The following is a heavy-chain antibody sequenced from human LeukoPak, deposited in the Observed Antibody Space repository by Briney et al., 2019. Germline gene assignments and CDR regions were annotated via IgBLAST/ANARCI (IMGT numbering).Heavy chain of an antibody. V-gene: IGHV4-59*01. Sequence: SGTLSLTCTVSGGSISSYYWSWIRQPPGKGLEWIGYIYYSGSTNYNPSLKSRVTISVDTSKNQFSLKLSSVTAADTAVYYCARTVGVAAPFDYWGQGTLVTVSS. CDR1: GGSISSYY. CDR2: IYYSGST. CDR3: ARTVGVAAPFDY. D-gene: IGHD6-19*01. J-gene: IGHJ4*02.